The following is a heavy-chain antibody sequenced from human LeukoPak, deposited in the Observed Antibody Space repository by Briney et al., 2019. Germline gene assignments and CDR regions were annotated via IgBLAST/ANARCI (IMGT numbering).Heavy chain of an antibody. CDR1: GYTFTGYY. CDR2: INPNSGGT. V-gene: IGHV1-2*06. D-gene: IGHD5-18*01. CDR3: ASAGYSYGGPHY. Sequence: ASMKVSCKASGYTFTGYYMHWVRQAPGQGLEWMGRINPNSGGTNYAQKFQGRVTMTRDTSISTAYMELSRLRSDDTAVYYCASAGYSYGGPHYWGQGTLVTVSS. J-gene: IGHJ4*02.